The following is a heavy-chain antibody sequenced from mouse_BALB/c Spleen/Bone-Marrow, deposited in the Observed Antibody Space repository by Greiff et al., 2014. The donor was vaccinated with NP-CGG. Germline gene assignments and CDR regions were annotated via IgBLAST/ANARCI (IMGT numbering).Heavy chain of an antibody. V-gene: IGHV5-6-5*01. CDR2: ISSGGST. CDR3: AIEMVTGFAY. Sequence: LQQSGGGLVKPGGSLKLSCAASGFTFSSYAMSWVRQTPEKRLEWVASISSGGSTYYPDSVKGRFTISRDNARNILYLQMSSLRSEDTAMYYCAIEMVTGFAYWGQGTLVTVSA. D-gene: IGHD2-2*01. J-gene: IGHJ3*01. CDR1: GFTFSSYA.